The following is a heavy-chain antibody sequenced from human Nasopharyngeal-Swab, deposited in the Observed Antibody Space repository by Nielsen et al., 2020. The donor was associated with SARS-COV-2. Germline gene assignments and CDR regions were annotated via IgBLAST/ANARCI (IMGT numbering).Heavy chain of an antibody. V-gene: IGHV4-39*01. CDR2: IYYSGST. Sequence: SETLSLTCAVYGGSFSSYYWGWIRQPPGKGLEWIGSIYYSGSTYYNPSLKSRVTISVDTSKNQFSLKLSSVTAADTAVYYCARQGQVFCSGGSPFCYYYYMDVWGKGTTVTVSS. J-gene: IGHJ6*03. CDR1: GGSFSSYY. D-gene: IGHD2-15*01. CDR3: ARQGQVFCSGGSPFCYYYYMDV.